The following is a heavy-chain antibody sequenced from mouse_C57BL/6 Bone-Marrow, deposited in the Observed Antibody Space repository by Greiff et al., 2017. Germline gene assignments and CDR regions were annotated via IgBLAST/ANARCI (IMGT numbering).Heavy chain of an antibody. J-gene: IGHJ2*01. V-gene: IGHV14-2*01. CDR1: GFNIKDYY. Sequence: VQLQQSGAELVKPGASVKLSCTASGFNIKDYYMHWVKQRTEQGLEWIGRIDPEDGETKYAPKFPGKATITADTSSNTAYLQLSSLTSEDTAVYYCACITTVVGDYFDYWGQGTTLTVSS. CDR2: IDPEDGET. D-gene: IGHD1-1*01. CDR3: ACITTVVGDYFDY.